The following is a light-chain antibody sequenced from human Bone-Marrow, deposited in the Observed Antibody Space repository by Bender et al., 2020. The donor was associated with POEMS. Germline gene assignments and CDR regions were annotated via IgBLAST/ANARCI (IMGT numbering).Light chain of an antibody. CDR1: SSNIGSHT. CDR2: RSD. J-gene: IGLJ3*02. Sequence: QSILTQPPSASGTPGQTVTISCSGSSSNIGSHTVNWYQQFPGAAPKFLIYRSDQQPSGVPDRFSGSKSGTSASLAISGLQSDDEAIYFCVAWDASLNGWVFGGGTKLTVL. CDR3: VAWDASLNGWV. V-gene: IGLV1-44*01.